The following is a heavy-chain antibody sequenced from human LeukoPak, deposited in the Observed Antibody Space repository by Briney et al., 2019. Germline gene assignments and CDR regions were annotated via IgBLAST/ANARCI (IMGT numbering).Heavy chain of an antibody. CDR1: GYTFTGYY. D-gene: IGHD6-25*01. Sequence: GASVKVSCKASGYTFTGYYMHWVRQAPGQGLEWMGWINPNSGGTNHAQKFQGRVTMTRDTSISTAYMELSRLRSDDTAVYYCARERRRGYFDYWGQGTLVTVSS. CDR2: INPNSGGT. J-gene: IGHJ4*02. CDR3: ARERRRGYFDY. V-gene: IGHV1-2*02.